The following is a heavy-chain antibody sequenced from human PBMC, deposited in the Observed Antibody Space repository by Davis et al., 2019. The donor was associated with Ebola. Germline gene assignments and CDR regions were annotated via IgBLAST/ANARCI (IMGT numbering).Heavy chain of an antibody. V-gene: IGHV3-30*03. CDR1: GFTFSSYG. J-gene: IGHJ4*02. Sequence: GGSLRLSCAASGFTFSSYGMHWVRQAPGKGLEWVAVISYDGSNKYYADSVKGRFTISRDNSKNTLYLQMNSLRAEDTAVYYCARTAAAGGLVARYYFDYWGQGTLVTVSS. CDR2: ISYDGSNK. D-gene: IGHD6-13*01. CDR3: ARTAAAGGLVARYYFDY.